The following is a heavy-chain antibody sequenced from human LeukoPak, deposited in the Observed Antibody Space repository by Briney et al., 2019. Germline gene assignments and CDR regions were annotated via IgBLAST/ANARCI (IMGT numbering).Heavy chain of an antibody. CDR1: GFSVSSNY. CDR3: AKARGATYGTYYFDY. D-gene: IGHD4/OR15-4a*01. CDR2: SGSGGDT. J-gene: IGHJ4*02. Sequence: GGSLRLSCAASGFSVSSNYLNWVRQAPGQGLQWVSISGSGGDTYYADSVKGRFTISRDNSKNTLYLQLNSLRAEDTAVYYCAKARGATYGTYYFDYWGQGTLVTVSS. V-gene: IGHV3-53*01.